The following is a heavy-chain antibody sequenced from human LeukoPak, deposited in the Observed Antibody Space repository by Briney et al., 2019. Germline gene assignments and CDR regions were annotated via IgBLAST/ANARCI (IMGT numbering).Heavy chain of an antibody. CDR3: AKGSRSSGWDY. D-gene: IGHD6-19*01. J-gene: IGHJ4*02. CDR2: ITSSGGST. Sequence: GGSLRLSCAASGFTFSSYGMHWVRQAPGKGLEWVSSITSSGGSTYYADSVKGRFTISRDNSKNTLYLQMSSLRAEDTAVYYCAKGSRSSGWDYWGQGTLVTVSS. V-gene: IGHV3-23*01. CDR1: GFTFSSYG.